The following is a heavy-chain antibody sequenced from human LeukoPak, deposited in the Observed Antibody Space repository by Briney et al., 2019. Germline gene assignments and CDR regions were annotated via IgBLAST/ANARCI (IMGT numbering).Heavy chain of an antibody. Sequence: GGSLRLTCAACGFTVNNNYMSWVRQPPGKGLEWISVIYNDGGTFYSDSVKGRFIISRDYSKNKLYLQMNSLTADDTAIYYCAKDSSGPAFWGQGTLVTVSS. J-gene: IGHJ4*02. CDR2: IYNDGGT. D-gene: IGHD6-19*01. V-gene: IGHV3-53*01. CDR3: AKDSSGPAF. CDR1: GFTVNNNY.